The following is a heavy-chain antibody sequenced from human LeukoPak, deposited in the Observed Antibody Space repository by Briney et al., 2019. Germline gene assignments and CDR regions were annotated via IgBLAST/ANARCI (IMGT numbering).Heavy chain of an antibody. CDR1: GYTFTSYA. CDR3: ARARPELRYFDWLLSPYFDY. J-gene: IGHJ4*02. Sequence: ASVKVSCKASGYTFTSYAMHWVRQAPAQRLEWMGWINAGNGNTKYSQKFQGRVTITRDTSASTAYMELSSLRSEDTAVYYCARARPELRYFDWLLSPYFDYWGQGTLVTVSS. V-gene: IGHV1-3*01. D-gene: IGHD3-9*01. CDR2: INAGNGNT.